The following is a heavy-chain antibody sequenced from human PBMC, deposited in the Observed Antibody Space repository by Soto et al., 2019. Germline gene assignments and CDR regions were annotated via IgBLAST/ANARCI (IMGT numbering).Heavy chain of an antibody. CDR1: GYTFTYRY. J-gene: IGHJ4*02. Sequence: ASVKVSCKASGYTFTYRYLHWVRQAPGQALEWMGWITPFNGNTNYAQKFQDRVTITRDRSMSTAYMELSSLRSEDTAMYYCASQGVGATDQLDYWGQGTLVTVSS. CDR3: ASQGVGATDQLDY. CDR2: ITPFNGNT. D-gene: IGHD1-26*01. V-gene: IGHV1-45*02.